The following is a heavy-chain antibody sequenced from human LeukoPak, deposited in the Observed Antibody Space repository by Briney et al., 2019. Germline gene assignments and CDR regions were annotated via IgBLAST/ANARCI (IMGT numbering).Heavy chain of an antibody. CDR2: INPNSGGT. CDR1: GGTFSTYG. Sequence: VASVKVSCKASGGTFSTYGVSWVRQAPGQGLEWMGWINPNSGGTNYAQKFQGRVTMTRDTSISTAYMELSRLRSDDTAVYYCARVAAAGYWGQGTLVTVSS. J-gene: IGHJ4*02. V-gene: IGHV1-2*02. CDR3: ARVAAAGY. D-gene: IGHD6-13*01.